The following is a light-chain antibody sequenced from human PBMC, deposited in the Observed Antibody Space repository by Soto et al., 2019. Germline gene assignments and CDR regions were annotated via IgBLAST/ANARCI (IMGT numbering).Light chain of an antibody. CDR2: GAS. J-gene: IGKJ1*01. Sequence: EIVMTQSPATLSVSPGERATLSCRASHSVTSNLAWYQQKPGQAPRLLIYGASTRATGIPARFSGSGSGTEFTLTITSLQSEDFALYFCQQYHDWPPWTFGQGTKVEI. CDR1: HSVTSN. CDR3: QQYHDWPPWT. V-gene: IGKV3-15*01.